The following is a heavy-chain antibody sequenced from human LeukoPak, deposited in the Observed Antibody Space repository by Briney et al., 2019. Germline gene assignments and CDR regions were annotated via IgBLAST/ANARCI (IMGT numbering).Heavy chain of an antibody. CDR1: GYTFTGYY. D-gene: IGHD2-2*02. Sequence: ASVTVSCKASGYTFTGYYMHWVRQAPGQGLEWMGWINPNSGGTNYAQKFQGRVTMTRDTSISTAYMELSRLRSDDTAVYYCARGRRALIYCSSTSCYTEDWFDPWGQGTLVTVSS. V-gene: IGHV1-2*02. CDR2: INPNSGGT. J-gene: IGHJ5*02. CDR3: ARGRRALIYCSSTSCYTEDWFDP.